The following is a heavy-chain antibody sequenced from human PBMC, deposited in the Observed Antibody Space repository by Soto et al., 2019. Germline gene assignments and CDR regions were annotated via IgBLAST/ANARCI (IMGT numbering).Heavy chain of an antibody. CDR1: GGSISSYY. J-gene: IGHJ6*02. CDR2: IYYSGST. D-gene: IGHD6-19*01. V-gene: IGHV4-59*01. CDR3: ARGDSSGWFYYGMDV. Sequence: SETLSLTCTVSGGSISSYYWSWIRQPPGKGLEWIGYIYYSGSTNYNPSLKSRVTISVDTSKNQFSLKLSSVTAADTAVYYCARGDSSGWFYYGMDVWGQGTMVTVSS.